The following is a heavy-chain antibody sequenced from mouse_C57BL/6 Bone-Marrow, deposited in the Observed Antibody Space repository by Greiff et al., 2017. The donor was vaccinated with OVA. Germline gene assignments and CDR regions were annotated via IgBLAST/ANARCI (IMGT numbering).Heavy chain of an antibody. Sequence: EVQVVESGPELVKPGASVKISCKASGYSFTGYYMHWVKQSHGNILDWIGYIYPYNGVSSYNQKFKGKATLTVDKSSSTAYMELRSLTSEDSAVYYCARERGLRRALAWFAYWGQGTLVTVSA. V-gene: IGHV1-31*01. J-gene: IGHJ3*01. CDR3: ARERGLRRALAWFAY. CDR2: IYPYNGVS. CDR1: GYSFTGYY. D-gene: IGHD2-4*01.